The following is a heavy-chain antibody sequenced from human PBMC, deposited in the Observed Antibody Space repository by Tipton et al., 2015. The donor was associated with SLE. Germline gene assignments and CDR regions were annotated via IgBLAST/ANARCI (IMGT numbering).Heavy chain of an antibody. J-gene: IGHJ6*02. CDR3: ARDGAVAPFYYYGLDV. CDR2: IYYSGST. D-gene: IGHD6-19*01. CDR1: GGSISSGGYY. V-gene: IGHV4-31*03. Sequence: LRLSCTVSGGSISSGGYYWSWIRQHPGKGLEWIGYIYYSGSTYYNPSLKSRVTISVDTSKNQFSLKLSSVTAADTAVYYCARDGAVAPFYYYGLDVWGQGTTVTVSS.